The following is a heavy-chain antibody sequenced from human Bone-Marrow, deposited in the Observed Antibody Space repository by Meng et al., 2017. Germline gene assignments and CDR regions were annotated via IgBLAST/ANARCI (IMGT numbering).Heavy chain of an antibody. CDR2: INHSGST. CDR1: GGSFSAYD. V-gene: IGHV4-34*01. Sequence: QVQVQQWGAGLLKPSETLSLTCAFYGGSFSAYDWSWIRQPPGKGLEWLGQINHSGSTNDNPSLKSRVTISIDTSRNQFSLKLSSVTAADTAVYYCARVAYRWGGDCSYFDYWGQGTLVTVSS. CDR3: ARVAYRWGGDCSYFDY. D-gene: IGHD2-21*02. J-gene: IGHJ4*02.